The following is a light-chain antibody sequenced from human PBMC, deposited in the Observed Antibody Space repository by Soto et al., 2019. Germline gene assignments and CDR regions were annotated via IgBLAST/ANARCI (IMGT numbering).Light chain of an antibody. V-gene: IGLV2-23*01. CDR3: CSFALRSTLI. J-gene: IGLJ2*01. Sequence: QSALTQPDSVSGSPGQSITISCTGTSSDVGNYNLVSWYQQYPGKAPKLMIYEGGKRPSGVSNRFSGSKSGNTASLTISGLQAEDEADYYCCSFALRSTLIFGGGTKVTVL. CDR2: EGG. CDR1: SSDVGNYNL.